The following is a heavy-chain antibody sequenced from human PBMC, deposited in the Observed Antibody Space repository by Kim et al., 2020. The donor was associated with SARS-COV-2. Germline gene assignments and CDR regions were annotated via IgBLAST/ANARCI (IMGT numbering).Heavy chain of an antibody. Sequence: GGSLRLSCAASGFTVSSNHMTWVRQAPGKGLEWVSVIYSGGSTFNADSVKGRFTISRDTSKNTLYLQMNSLRAEDTAVYYCARERGGYSSGYDYWGQGTLVTVSS. D-gene: IGHD6-19*01. CDR1: GFTVSSNH. V-gene: IGHV3-66*01. CDR2: IYSGGST. J-gene: IGHJ4*02. CDR3: ARERGGYSSGYDY.